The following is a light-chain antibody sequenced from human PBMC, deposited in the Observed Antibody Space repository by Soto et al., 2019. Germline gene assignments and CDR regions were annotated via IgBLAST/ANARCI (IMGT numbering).Light chain of an antibody. CDR2: LTSDGSH. CDR1: SGHSSSA. Sequence: QPVLTQSPSASGSLGASVKLTCTLSSGHSSSAIAWHQQQPEKGPRYLMKLTSDGSHTKGDGIPDRFSGSSSGAERYLTISSLQSEDEADYYCQTWGTGIVVFGGGTKVTVL. J-gene: IGLJ2*01. V-gene: IGLV4-69*01. CDR3: QTWGTGIVV.